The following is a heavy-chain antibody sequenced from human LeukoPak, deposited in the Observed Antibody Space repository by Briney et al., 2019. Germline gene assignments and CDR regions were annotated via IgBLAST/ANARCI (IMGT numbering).Heavy chain of an antibody. CDR3: ARDLGSSDDYGDYVANYYFDY. CDR2: ISAYNGNT. J-gene: IGHJ4*02. D-gene: IGHD4-17*01. Sequence: GASVKVSCKASGYTSTSYGISWVRQAPGQGLEWMGWISAYNGNTNYAQKLQGRVTMTTDTSTSTAYMELRSLRSDDTAVYYCARDLGSSDDYGDYVANYYFDYWGQGTLVTVSS. V-gene: IGHV1-18*01. CDR1: GYTSTSYG.